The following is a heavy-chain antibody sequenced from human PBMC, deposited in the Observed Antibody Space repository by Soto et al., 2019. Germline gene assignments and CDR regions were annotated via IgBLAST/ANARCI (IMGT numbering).Heavy chain of an antibody. Sequence: QVHLVESGGGSVKPGGSLRLSCAASGFTFSDYYMTWIRQAPGKGLEWVSYVSSRSTSTNYADSMKGRFTISRDNAKNSLYLQMNSLRAEDTAVYYCARDNGGTFEYWGQGTLVTVSS. CDR3: ARDNGGTFEY. CDR1: GFTFSDYY. CDR2: VSSRSTST. V-gene: IGHV3-11*05. J-gene: IGHJ4*02. D-gene: IGHD2-8*01.